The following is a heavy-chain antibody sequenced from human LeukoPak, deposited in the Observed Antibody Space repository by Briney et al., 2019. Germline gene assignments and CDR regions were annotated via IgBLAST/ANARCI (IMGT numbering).Heavy chain of an antibody. CDR2: IRHDGSNK. Sequence: GGSLRLSCAASGFSFSNYVMQWVRQVPGKGLEWVAFIRHDGSNKYYADSVKGRCTISRDNSKKTVYLQMNSLRTEDTAVYYCAKDRWLQGYFDYWGQGTLVTVSS. J-gene: IGHJ4*02. CDR3: AKDRWLQGYFDY. V-gene: IGHV3-30*02. CDR1: GFSFSNYV. D-gene: IGHD5-24*01.